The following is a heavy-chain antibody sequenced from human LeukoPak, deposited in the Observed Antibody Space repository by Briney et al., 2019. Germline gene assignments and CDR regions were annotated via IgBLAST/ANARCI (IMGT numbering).Heavy chain of an antibody. CDR2: IAASGRT. CDR1: GFTFSRHD. D-gene: IGHD2-15*01. J-gene: IGHJ2*01. Sequence: PGGSLRLSCAASGFTFSRHDMHWVRQAAGQGLEWASAIAASGRTYYPDSVKGRFTISRENAKNSLHLQMNSLRAGDTAVYYCAREETGGGYRYLDVWGRGTLVTVSS. CDR3: AREETGGGYRYLDV. V-gene: IGHV3-13*04.